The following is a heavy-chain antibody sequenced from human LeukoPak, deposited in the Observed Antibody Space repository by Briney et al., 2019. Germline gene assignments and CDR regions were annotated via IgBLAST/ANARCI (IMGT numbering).Heavy chain of an antibody. CDR3: ARDRHGDY. J-gene: IGHJ4*02. CDR1: GFTFSSYW. Sequence: GGSLRLSCAASGFTFSSYWMYWVRQAPGKGLVWVSHINNDGSGTNYADSVKGRFTSSRDNAKNTLYLQMNSLRAEDTAVYYCARDRHGDYWGQGTLVTVSS. CDR2: INNDGSGT. V-gene: IGHV3-74*01.